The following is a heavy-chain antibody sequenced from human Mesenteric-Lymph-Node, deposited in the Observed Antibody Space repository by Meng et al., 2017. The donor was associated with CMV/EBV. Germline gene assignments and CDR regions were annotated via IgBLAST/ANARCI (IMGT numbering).Heavy chain of an antibody. CDR2: INQDGSEK. CDR3: ARRGDFWSGYYGGTGFDY. CDR1: GFTFSSCW. J-gene: IGHJ4*02. V-gene: IGHV3-7*01. D-gene: IGHD3-3*01. Sequence: GESLKISCAASGFTFSSCWMSWVRQAPGKGLEWVANINQDGSEKYYVDFVKGRFTISRDNAKNSLYLQMNSLRAEDTAVYYCARRGDFWSGYYGGTGFDYWGQRTLVTVSS.